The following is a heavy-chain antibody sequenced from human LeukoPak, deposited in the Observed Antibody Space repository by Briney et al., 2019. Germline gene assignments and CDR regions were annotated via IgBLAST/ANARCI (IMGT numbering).Heavy chain of an antibody. Sequence: ASVKVSCKASGYTFTSYDINWVRQATGQGLEWMGWMNPNSGNTGYAQKFQGRVTMTRNASISTAYMELSSLRPEDTAVYYCARGGYYDFWSGYYTVDYWGQGTLVTVSS. CDR2: MNPNSGNT. V-gene: IGHV1-8*01. J-gene: IGHJ4*02. CDR1: GYTFTSYD. CDR3: ARGGYYDFWSGYYTVDY. D-gene: IGHD3-3*01.